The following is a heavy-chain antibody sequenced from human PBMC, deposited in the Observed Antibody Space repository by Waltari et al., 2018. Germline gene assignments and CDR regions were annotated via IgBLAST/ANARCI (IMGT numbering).Heavy chain of an antibody. CDR3: ASRTMDEYGLDV. CDR1: GSTPTHYD. CDR2: INPKSGNA. V-gene: IGHV1-8*01. J-gene: IGHJ6*02. Sequence: QVQLVQSGAEVKKPGASVKVSCAASGSTPTHYDFNGVRQATGQGPEWMGWINPKSGNAGYAQKFRGRISMTRDTSTRTVSMELSSLRSDDTAVYYCASRTMDEYGLDVWGQGTTVIVSS.